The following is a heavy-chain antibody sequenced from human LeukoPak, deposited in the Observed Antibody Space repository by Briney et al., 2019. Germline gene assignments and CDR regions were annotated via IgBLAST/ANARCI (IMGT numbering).Heavy chain of an antibody. CDR2: IYYSGST. CDR3: ARLELRRELYFDY. D-gene: IGHD1-7*01. V-gene: IGHV4-39*01. CDR1: GGSINSSSYY. Sequence: SETLSLTCTVSGGSINSSSYYRGWIRQPPGKGLEWIGSIYYSGSTYYNPSLKSRVTISVDTSKNQFSLKLSSVTAADTAVYYCARLELRRELYFDYWGQGTLVTVSS. J-gene: IGHJ4*02.